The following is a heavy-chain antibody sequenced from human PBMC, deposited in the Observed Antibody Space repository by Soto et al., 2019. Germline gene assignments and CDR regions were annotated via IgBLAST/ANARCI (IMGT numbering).Heavy chain of an antibody. CDR1: GFTFSSYA. CDR3: AKDFVDDSIGYLPYFDY. V-gene: IGHV3-23*01. D-gene: IGHD3-22*01. Sequence: EVQLLESGGGLVQPGGSLRLSCAASGFTFSSYAMSWVRQAPGKGLEWVSAISGSGGSTYYADSVKGRFTISRDNSKNTLELQMNSLRAEDTAVYYCAKDFVDDSIGYLPYFDYGGQGTLVTVSS. CDR2: ISGSGGST. J-gene: IGHJ4*02.